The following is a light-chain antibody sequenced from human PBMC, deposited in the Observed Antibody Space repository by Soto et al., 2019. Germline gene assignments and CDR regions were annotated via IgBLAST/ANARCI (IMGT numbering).Light chain of an antibody. CDR2: GAS. Sequence: IMLGQSPGRLCVSPSERATLSCRASQSVSSSYLAWYQQKPGQAPRLLIYGASSRATGIPDRFSGSGSGTASTLPISRLEPEDFAVDYCQPSGSSPPFGQGTKVDIK. J-gene: IGKJ1*01. CDR1: QSVSSSY. CDR3: QPSGSSPP. V-gene: IGKV3-20*01.